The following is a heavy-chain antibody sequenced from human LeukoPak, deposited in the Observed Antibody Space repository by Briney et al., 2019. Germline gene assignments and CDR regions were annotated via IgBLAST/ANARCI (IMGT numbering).Heavy chain of an antibody. Sequence: SETLSLTCAVYGGSFSGYYWSWIRQPPGKGLEWIGYIYYSGSTNYNPSLKSRVTISVDTSENQFSLKLSSVTAADTAVYYCARAMKQFRDDAFDIWGQGTMVTVSS. CDR2: IYYSGST. CDR3: ARAMKQFRDDAFDI. D-gene: IGHD3-10*01. CDR1: GGSFSGYY. J-gene: IGHJ3*02. V-gene: IGHV4-59*01.